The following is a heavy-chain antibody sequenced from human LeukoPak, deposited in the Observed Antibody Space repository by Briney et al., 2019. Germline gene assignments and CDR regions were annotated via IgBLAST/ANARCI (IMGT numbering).Heavy chain of an antibody. J-gene: IGHJ4*02. V-gene: IGHV3-48*04. CDR1: GFTFSSYS. CDR2: ISSSSSTI. Sequence: GGSLRLSCAASGFTFSSYSMNWVRQAPGKGLEWVSYISSSSSTIYYADSVKGRFTISRDNAKNSLSLQMNSLRAEDTAVYYCVRLKYSSGWYGDYWGQGTLVTVSS. D-gene: IGHD6-19*01. CDR3: VRLKYSSGWYGDY.